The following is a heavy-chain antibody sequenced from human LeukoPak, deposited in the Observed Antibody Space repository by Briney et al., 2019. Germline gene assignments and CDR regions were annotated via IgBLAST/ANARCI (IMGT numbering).Heavy chain of an antibody. Sequence: SEALSLTCTVSGGSISSYYWSWIRQPPGKGLEWIGSIYYSGSTYYNPSLKSRVTISVDTSKNQFSLKLSSVTAADTAVYYCARDGVVRGVIVYWGQGTLVTVSS. V-gene: IGHV4-59*05. J-gene: IGHJ4*02. D-gene: IGHD3-10*01. CDR1: GGSISSYY. CDR3: ARDGVVRGVIVY. CDR2: IYYSGST.